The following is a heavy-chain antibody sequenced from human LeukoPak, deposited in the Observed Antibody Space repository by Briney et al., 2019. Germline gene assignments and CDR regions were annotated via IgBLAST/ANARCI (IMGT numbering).Heavy chain of an antibody. V-gene: IGHV3-21*01. CDR1: GFTFSSYW. CDR3: ARDLGLVYYYGMDV. D-gene: IGHD5-12*01. Sequence: GGSLRLSCAASGFTFSSYWMNWARQAPGKGLEWVSSISGRSTHIYYADSVKGRFTISRDNAKNSLYLQMNSLRAEDTAVYYCARDLGLVYYYGMDVWGQGTTVTVSS. J-gene: IGHJ6*02. CDR2: ISGRSTHI.